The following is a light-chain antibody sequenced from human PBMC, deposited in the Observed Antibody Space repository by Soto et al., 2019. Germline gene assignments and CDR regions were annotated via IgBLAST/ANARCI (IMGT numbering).Light chain of an antibody. CDR2: KAS. Sequence: DIQMTQSPSALSASVGDRVTITCRASQSISRWLAWYQQKPGKAPKLLIYKASSLQGGVPSRFSGSGSGTEFTLTISVLQPDDVAKYYSHQSFGLYTFGQGTKLEI. CDR1: QSISRW. V-gene: IGKV1-5*03. CDR3: HQSFGLYT. J-gene: IGKJ2*01.